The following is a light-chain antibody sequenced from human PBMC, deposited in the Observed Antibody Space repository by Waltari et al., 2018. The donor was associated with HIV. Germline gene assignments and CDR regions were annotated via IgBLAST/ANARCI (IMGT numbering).Light chain of an antibody. Sequence: IVMTQSPATLSMSPGERATLSCRASQSVNSNLAWYQQTPGQSPRLLIYGASSRATGIPARFSGSGSGTEFTLTISSLRSEDFAVYYCQQYNDWPPVTFGQGTKVEIK. CDR3: QQYNDWPPVT. J-gene: IGKJ1*01. CDR1: QSVNSN. V-gene: IGKV3-15*01. CDR2: GAS.